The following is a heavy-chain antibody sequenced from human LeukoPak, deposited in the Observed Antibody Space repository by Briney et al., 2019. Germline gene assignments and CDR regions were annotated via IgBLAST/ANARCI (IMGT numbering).Heavy chain of an antibody. V-gene: IGHV4-61*01. CDR3: ARRGYSSQFDP. Sequence: SETPSLTCTVSGGSVSSGRYYWSWIRQPPGKGLEWIGYIYYSGSTNCNPSLKSRVTISVDTSKNQFSLKLSSVTAADTAVYYCARRGYSSQFDPWGQGTLVTVSS. J-gene: IGHJ5*02. CDR2: IYYSGST. CDR1: GGSVSSGRYY. D-gene: IGHD6-13*01.